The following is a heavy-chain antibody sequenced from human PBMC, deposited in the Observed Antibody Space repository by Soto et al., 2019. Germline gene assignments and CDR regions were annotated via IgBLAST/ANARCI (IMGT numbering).Heavy chain of an antibody. CDR2: INPSGGST. D-gene: IGHD6-13*01. V-gene: IGHV1-46*01. CDR1: GYTFTSYY. Sequence: ASVKVSCKASGYTFTSYYMHWVRQAPGQGLEWMGIINPSGGSTSYAQKFQGRVTMTRDTSTSTVYMELSSLRSEDTAVYYCARKGGIAAAGFYLYYYYGMDVWGQGTTVTVSS. CDR3: ARKGGIAAAGFYLYYYYGMDV. J-gene: IGHJ6*02.